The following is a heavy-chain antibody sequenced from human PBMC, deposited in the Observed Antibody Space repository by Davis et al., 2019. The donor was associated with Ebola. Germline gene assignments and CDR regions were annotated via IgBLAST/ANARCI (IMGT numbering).Heavy chain of an antibody. CDR3: ARGRAATLLYYYYGMDV. CDR1: GGSFSGYY. J-gene: IGHJ6*02. CDR2: INHSGST. V-gene: IGHV4-34*01. Sequence: PGGSLRLSCAVYGGSFSGYYWSWIRQPPGKGLEWIGEINHSGSTNYNPSLKSRVTISVDTSKNQFSLKLSSVTAAETAEYYCARGRAATLLYYYYGMDVWGQGTTVTVSS. D-gene: IGHD2-15*01.